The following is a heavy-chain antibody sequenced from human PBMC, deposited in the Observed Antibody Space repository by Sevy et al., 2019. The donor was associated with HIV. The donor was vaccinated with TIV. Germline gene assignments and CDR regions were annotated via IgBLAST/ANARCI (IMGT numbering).Heavy chain of an antibody. V-gene: IGHV3-30*02. CDR1: GFTFSNYG. CDR3: AKDLAGPGRRYFDY. D-gene: IGHD6-13*01. Sequence: GGSLRLSCAASGFTFSNYGMHWVRQVPGKGLEWVTFIRYDGSDKYYAASVKGRFTISRDDSKNTLYLQMDSLRAEDTAIYYCAKDLAGPGRRYFDYWGQGTLVAVSS. CDR2: IRYDGSDK. J-gene: IGHJ4*02.